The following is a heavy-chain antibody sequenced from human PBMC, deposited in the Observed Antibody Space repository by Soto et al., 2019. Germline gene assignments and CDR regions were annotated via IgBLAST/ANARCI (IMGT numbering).Heavy chain of an antibody. D-gene: IGHD6-19*01. CDR2: ISYDGTNK. J-gene: IGHJ4*02. CDR1: GFTFTSYG. CDR3: AKAVYSSGWYAGFHY. V-gene: IGHV3-30*18. Sequence: QVQLVESGGGVVQPGRSLRLSCATSGFTFTSYGMHWVRQAPDKGLEWVAVISYDGTNKYYADSVKGRFTISRDNSKNTLFLQMNSLRAEDTAVYYCAKAVYSSGWYAGFHYWGQGTLVTVSS.